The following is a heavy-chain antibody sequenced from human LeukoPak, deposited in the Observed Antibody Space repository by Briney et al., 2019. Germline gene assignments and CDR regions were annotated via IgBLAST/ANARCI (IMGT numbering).Heavy chain of an antibody. V-gene: IGHV4-4*07. CDR2: ISTTGST. J-gene: IGHJ4*02. CDR1: GAAISDYF. CDR3: ARFSPRAMGNYLDF. D-gene: IGHD7-27*01. Sequence: SETLSLTCTVSGAAISDYFWSWIRQPAGKDLEWIGRISTTGSTYFNPSLQSRVRMSVDSSKTHFSLRLSSVTAADTAVYYCARFSPRAMGNYLDFWGQGTLVTVSS.